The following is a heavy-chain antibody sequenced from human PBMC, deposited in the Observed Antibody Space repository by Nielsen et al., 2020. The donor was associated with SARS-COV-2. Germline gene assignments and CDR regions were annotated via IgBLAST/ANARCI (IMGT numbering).Heavy chain of an antibody. CDR1: GYSFTNYW. CDR3: VKLEDGDYRL. Sequence: GEPLKISCKGSGYSFTNYWIGWVRQMPGKGLEWMGIIYPGDSDTKYSPSFQGQVTISADKSISTAYLQWSSLKASDTAMYYCVKLEDGDYRLWGQGTLVTVSS. J-gene: IGHJ4*02. V-gene: IGHV5-51*01. D-gene: IGHD4-17*01. CDR2: IYPGDSDT.